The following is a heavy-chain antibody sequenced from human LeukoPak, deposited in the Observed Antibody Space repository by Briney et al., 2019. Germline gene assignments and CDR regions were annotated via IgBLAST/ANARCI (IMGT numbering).Heavy chain of an antibody. D-gene: IGHD3-10*01. Sequence: SETLSLTCAVSGYSISSGYYWGWIRQPPERGLEWIGSSYHSGSTYYNPSLKSRVTLSVDTSKNQFSLKLSSVTAADTAVYYCARAYYYGSGSYYSHYYMDVWGKGTTVTVSS. CDR3: ARAYYYGSGSYYSHYYMDV. V-gene: IGHV4-38-2*01. CDR1: GYSISSGYY. CDR2: SYHSGST. J-gene: IGHJ6*03.